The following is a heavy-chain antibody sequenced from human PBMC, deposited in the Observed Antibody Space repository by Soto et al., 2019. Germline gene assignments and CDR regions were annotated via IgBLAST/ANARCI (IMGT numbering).Heavy chain of an antibody. D-gene: IGHD5-18*01. J-gene: IGHJ4*02. V-gene: IGHV4-4*02. CDR1: GGSISSSNW. CDR3: ARAGYSYGYHFDY. CDR2: IYHSGST. Sequence: PSETLSLTCAVSGGSISSSNWWSWVRQPPGKGLEWIGEIYHSGSTNYNPSLKSRVTISVDKSKNQFSLKLSSVTAADTAVYYCARAGYSYGYHFDYWGQGTLVTVSS.